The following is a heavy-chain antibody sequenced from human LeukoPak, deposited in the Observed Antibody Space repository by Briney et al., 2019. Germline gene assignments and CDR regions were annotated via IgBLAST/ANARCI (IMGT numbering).Heavy chain of an antibody. CDR2: INHRRST. Sequence: NPSETLSLTCAVYVGSFSGYYWSWIRQPPGKGLEGIGEINHRRSTNYNPSRKSRVTISVDTSKNQFSLKLNSVTAADTAVYYCAKSSGXGLVDIXXXGTMVTV. CDR3: AKSSGXGLVDI. D-gene: IGHD2-15*01. J-gene: IGHJ3*02. V-gene: IGHV4-34*01. CDR1: VGSFSGYY.